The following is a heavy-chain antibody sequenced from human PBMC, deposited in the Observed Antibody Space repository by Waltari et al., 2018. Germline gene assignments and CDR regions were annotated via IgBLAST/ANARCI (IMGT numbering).Heavy chain of an antibody. CDR1: GYTFTSYG. CDR3: ARDQGYCSGGRCYRNWFDP. V-gene: IGHV1-18*04. Sequence: QVQLVQSGAEVKKPGASVKVSCKASGYTFTSYGISWVRQAPGQGLEWMGWKQTNKRHTNEARKRQGRGTMATDTSTSTAYRGLRSLGSDDTAVDYCARDQGYCSGGRCYRNWFDPWGQGTLVTVSS. D-gene: IGHD2-15*01. J-gene: IGHJ5*02. CDR2: KQTNKRHT.